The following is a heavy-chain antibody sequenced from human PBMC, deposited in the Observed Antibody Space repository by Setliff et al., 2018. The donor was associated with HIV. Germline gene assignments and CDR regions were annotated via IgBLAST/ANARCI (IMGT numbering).Heavy chain of an antibody. Sequence: GASVKVSCKASGYSFTSYGISWVRQAPGQGLEWMGWISAYNGNTIYAEKFQGRVIMTTDTSTSTAYMELRSLRSDDTAVYYCARDHCSSSGCYEYSYYGMDVWGQGTTVTVSS. J-gene: IGHJ6*02. CDR3: ARDHCSSSGCYEYSYYGMDV. CDR2: ISAYNGNT. D-gene: IGHD2-2*01. CDR1: GYSFTSYG. V-gene: IGHV1-18*01.